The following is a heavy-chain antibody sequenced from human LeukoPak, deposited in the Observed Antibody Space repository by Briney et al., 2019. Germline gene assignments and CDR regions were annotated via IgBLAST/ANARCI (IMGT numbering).Heavy chain of an antibody. V-gene: IGHV3-21*01. J-gene: IGHJ4*02. CDR2: ISSSSSYI. CDR3: AKYRYCSGGSCYELDF. CDR1: GFTFSSYS. D-gene: IGHD2-15*01. Sequence: GGSLRLSCAASGFTFSSYSMNWVRQAPGKGLEWVSSISSSSSYIYYADSVKGRFTISRDNAKNSLYLQMNSLRAEDTAMYYCAKYRYCSGGSCYELDFWGQGTLVTVSS.